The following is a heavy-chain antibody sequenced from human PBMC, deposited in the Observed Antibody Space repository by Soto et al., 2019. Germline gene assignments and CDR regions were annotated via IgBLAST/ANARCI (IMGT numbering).Heavy chain of an antibody. J-gene: IGHJ6*02. CDR3: ARPLVPAAIGTDV. Sequence: PSETLSLTCTVSGGSISSGGYYWNWIRQHPGKGLEWIGYIYYSASTYYNPSLKSRVTISVDTSNNQFSLKLSSVTAADTAVYYGARPLVPAAIGTDVWGQGTSVTGSS. CDR1: GGSISSGGYY. D-gene: IGHD2-2*01. V-gene: IGHV4-31*03. CDR2: IYYSAST.